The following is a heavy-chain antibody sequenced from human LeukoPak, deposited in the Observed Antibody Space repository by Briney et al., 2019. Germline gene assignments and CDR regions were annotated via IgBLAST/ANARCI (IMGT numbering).Heavy chain of an antibody. Sequence: GASVKVSRKASVYTLSGYYVHWVRQAPGQGLEWMGWINSNSGGAKYAQKFHGRVTMTRDTSISTAYMELSRLRADDTAVYFCARVPTGSYPRYYMDVWGKGTTVTISS. CDR2: INSNSGGA. V-gene: IGHV1-2*02. D-gene: IGHD1-26*01. CDR3: ARVPTGSYPRYYMDV. CDR1: VYTLSGYY. J-gene: IGHJ6*03.